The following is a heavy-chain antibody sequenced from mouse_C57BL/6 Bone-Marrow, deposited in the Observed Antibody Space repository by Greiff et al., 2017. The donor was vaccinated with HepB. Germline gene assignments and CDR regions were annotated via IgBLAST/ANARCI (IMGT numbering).Heavy chain of an antibody. CDR1: GYTFTSYG. CDR3: ARGPYYYGSSYDYFDY. CDR2: IYPRSGNT. D-gene: IGHD1-1*01. V-gene: IGHV1-81*01. J-gene: IGHJ2*01. Sequence: VQLQQSGAELARPGASVKLSCKASGYTFTSYGISWVKQRTGQGLEWIGEIYPRSGNTYYNEKFKSKATLTADKSSSTAYMELRSLTSEDSAVYFCARGPYYYGSSYDYFDYWGQGTTLTVSS.